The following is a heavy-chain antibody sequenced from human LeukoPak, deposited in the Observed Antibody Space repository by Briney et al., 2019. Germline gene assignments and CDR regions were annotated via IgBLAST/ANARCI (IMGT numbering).Heavy chain of an antibody. CDR2: ISYDGSNK. V-gene: IGHV3-30-3*01. J-gene: IGHJ4*02. CDR3: ARDRRRRTYYYDSSGYYFGDY. D-gene: IGHD3-22*01. Sequence: GGSLRLSCAASGFTFSSYAMHWVRQAPGKGLEWVAVISYDGSNKYYADSVKGRFTISRDNSKNTLYLQMNSLRAEDTAVYYCARDRRRRTYYYDSSGYYFGDYWGQGTLATVSS. CDR1: GFTFSSYA.